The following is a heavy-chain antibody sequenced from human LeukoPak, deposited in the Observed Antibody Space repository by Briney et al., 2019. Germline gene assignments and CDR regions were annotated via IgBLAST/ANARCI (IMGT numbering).Heavy chain of an antibody. V-gene: IGHV4-59*01. D-gene: IGHD4-17*01. J-gene: IGHJ4*02. Sequence: PSETLSLTCTVSGGSISSYYWSWIRQPPGKGLEWIGHIYYSGTTNYNPSLKSRVTMSVVTSKKQFSLKVSSVTAADTAVYYCARGFGDHGLNYFDYWGQGTLVSVSS. CDR3: ARGFGDHGLNYFDY. CDR2: IYYSGTT. CDR1: GGSISSYY.